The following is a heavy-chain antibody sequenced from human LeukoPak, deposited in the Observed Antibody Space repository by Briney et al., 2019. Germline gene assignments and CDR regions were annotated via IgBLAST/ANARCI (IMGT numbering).Heavy chain of an antibody. D-gene: IGHD6-13*01. CDR2: ISGSGGST. V-gene: IGHV3-23*01. CDR3: ARQLSAAAHLD. CDR1: GFTFSSYA. Sequence: GGSLRLSCAASGFTFSSYAMSWVRQAPGKGLEWVSDISGSGGSTYYADSVKGRFTISRDNSKNTLYLQMNRLRAEDTAVYYCARQLSAAAHLDWGQGTLVTVSS. J-gene: IGHJ4*02.